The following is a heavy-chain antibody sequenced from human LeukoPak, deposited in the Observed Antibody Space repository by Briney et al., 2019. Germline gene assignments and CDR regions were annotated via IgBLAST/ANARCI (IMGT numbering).Heavy chain of an antibody. CDR3: ARQDPGSFGVVPYFDY. CDR2: IYPGDSDT. J-gene: IGHJ4*02. D-gene: IGHD3-3*01. CDR1: GYSFPSYW. Sequence: GESLRISCKGSGYSFPSYWIAWVRQMPGKGLEWMGIIYPGDSDTRYSPSFQGQVTISADKSINTAYLQWSSLKASDTAMYYCARQDPGSFGVVPYFDYWGQGTLVTVSS. V-gene: IGHV5-51*01.